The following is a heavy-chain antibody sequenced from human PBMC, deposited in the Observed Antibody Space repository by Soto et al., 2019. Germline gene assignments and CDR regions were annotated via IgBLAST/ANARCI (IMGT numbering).Heavy chain of an antibody. J-gene: IGHJ5*02. CDR1: GGPISSGGYY. Sequence: QVQLQESGPGLVKPSQTLSLTCTVSGGPISSGGYYWNWIRQRPGRGLEWVGSIYYTGSTYYNPSLRIRVTISVDPSQTLFSLNLGSVTAGDAAVYYCAKALGGPRYCRGTSGYWLRWFDPWGEGTPVTVSS. D-gene: IGHD2-2*01. CDR2: IYYTGST. V-gene: IGHV4-31*03. CDR3: AKALGGPRYCRGTSGYWLRWFDP.